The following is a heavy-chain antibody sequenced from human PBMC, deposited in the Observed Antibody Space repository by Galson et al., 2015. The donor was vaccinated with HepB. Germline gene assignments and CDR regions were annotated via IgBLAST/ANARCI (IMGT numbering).Heavy chain of an antibody. CDR3: AKGKGGSYYGFNY. CDR2: ISGSGGST. D-gene: IGHD1-26*01. CDR1: GFTFSSYA. J-gene: IGHJ4*02. V-gene: IGHV3-23*01. Sequence: SLRLSCAASGFTFSSYAMSWVRQAPGKGLEWVSAISGSGGSTYYADSVKGRFTISRDNSKNTLYLQVNSLRAEDTAVYYCAKGKGGSYYGFNYWDQGTLVTVSS.